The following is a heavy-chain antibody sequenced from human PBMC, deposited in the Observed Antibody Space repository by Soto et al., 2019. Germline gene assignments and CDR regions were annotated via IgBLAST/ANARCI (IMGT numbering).Heavy chain of an antibody. CDR3: ANDASRTSGWYYFDY. Sequence: EVQLLESGGGLVQPGGSLRLSCAASGFTFSILAMGWVRQAPGKGLEWVSVIDYTGGTTYYTDSVKGRFIISRDNSKKMLYLQMNSLRAEDTAVYYCANDASRTSGWYYFDYWGQGAMVTVSS. V-gene: IGHV3-23*01. D-gene: IGHD6-19*01. CDR2: IDYTGGTT. J-gene: IGHJ4*02. CDR1: GFTFSILA.